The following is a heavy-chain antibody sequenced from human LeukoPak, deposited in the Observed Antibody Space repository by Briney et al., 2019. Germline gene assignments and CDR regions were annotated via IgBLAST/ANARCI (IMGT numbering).Heavy chain of an antibody. Sequence: GGSLRLSCAASGFTFTDYYMSWVRQAPRKGLQWISLISPSTSYTNYADALKGRFTISRDNARSTLYLQISNLRAEDTAIYYCVRYGQLQNANWFDPWGQGTPVIVSS. CDR1: GFTFTDYY. J-gene: IGHJ5*02. D-gene: IGHD4-17*01. V-gene: IGHV3-11*06. CDR2: ISPSTSYT. CDR3: VRYGQLQNANWFDP.